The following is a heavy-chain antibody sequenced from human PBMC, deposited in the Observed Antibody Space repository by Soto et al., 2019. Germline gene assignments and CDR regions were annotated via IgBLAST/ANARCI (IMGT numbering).Heavy chain of an antibody. V-gene: IGHV4-34*01. Sequence: PSETLSLTCAVYGGSFSGYYWSWIRQPPGKGLEWIGEINHSGSTNYNPSLKSRVTISVDTSKNQFSLKLSSVTAADTAVYYCARRGLRGYYGGNPPGFDYWGQGTLVTVSS. CDR1: GGSFSGYY. CDR3: ARRGLRGYYGGNPPGFDY. J-gene: IGHJ4*02. D-gene: IGHD4-17*01. CDR2: INHSGST.